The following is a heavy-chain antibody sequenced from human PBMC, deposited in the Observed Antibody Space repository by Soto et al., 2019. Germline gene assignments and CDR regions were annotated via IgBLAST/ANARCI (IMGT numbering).Heavy chain of an antibody. D-gene: IGHD2-2*01. V-gene: IGHV1-18*01. CDR1: GYTFTSYG. CDR3: ARDNGYCSSTSCYESYNWNPDFDY. CDR2: ISAYNGNT. J-gene: IGHJ4*02. Sequence: ASVKVSCKASGYTFTSYGISWVRQAPGQGLEWMGWISAYNGNTNYAQKLQGRVTMTTETSTSTAYMELRSLRSDDPAVYYCARDNGYCSSTSCYESYNWNPDFDYWGQGTLVTVSS.